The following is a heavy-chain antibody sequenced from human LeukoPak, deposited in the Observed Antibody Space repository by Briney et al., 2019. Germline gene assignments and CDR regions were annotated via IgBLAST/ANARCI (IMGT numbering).Heavy chain of an antibody. D-gene: IGHD2-8*01. CDR1: GFTFTTYA. V-gene: IGHV3-23*01. Sequence: GGSLRLSCEASGFTFTTYAMSWVRQAPGKGLQWVSGISGGDSGTYYTDSVRGRFTISRDDSKNTVYLQINSLRAEDTAVYYCAKCMSATGVCLNFDSWGQGSLVTVSS. CDR3: AKCMSATGVCLNFDS. J-gene: IGHJ4*02. CDR2: ISGGDSGT.